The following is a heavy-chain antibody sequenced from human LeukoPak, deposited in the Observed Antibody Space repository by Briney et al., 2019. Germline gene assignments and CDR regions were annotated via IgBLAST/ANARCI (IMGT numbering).Heavy chain of an antibody. V-gene: IGHV3-21*01. D-gene: IGHD3-22*01. CDR2: ISSSSSYI. Sequence: GGSLRLSCAASGFTFSSYEMNWVRQAPGKGLEWVSSISSSSSYIYYADSVKGRFTISRDNAKNSLYLQMNSLRAEDTAVYYCATLLPRGYYYDSSGYDYFDYWGQGTLVTVSS. J-gene: IGHJ4*02. CDR3: ATLLPRGYYYDSSGYDYFDY. CDR1: GFTFSSYE.